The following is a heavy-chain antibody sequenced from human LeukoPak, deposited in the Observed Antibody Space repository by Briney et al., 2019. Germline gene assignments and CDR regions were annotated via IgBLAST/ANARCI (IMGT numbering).Heavy chain of an antibody. Sequence: PGRSLRLSCAASGFTFDDYAMHWVRQAPGKGLEWVSGISWNSGSIGYADSVKGRFTISRDNAKNSLYLQMNSLRAEDTAVYYCASSGWYEPFDIWGQGTMVTVSS. V-gene: IGHV3-9*01. CDR1: GFTFDDYA. CDR3: ASSGWYEPFDI. CDR2: ISWNSGSI. D-gene: IGHD6-19*01. J-gene: IGHJ3*02.